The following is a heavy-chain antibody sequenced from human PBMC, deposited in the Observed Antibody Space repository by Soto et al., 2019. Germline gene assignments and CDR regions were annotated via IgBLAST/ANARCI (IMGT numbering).Heavy chain of an antibody. CDR2: LSYEGSEE. CDR3: ALTRRSSLLEVAGPGFEY. V-gene: IGHV3-30*03. CDR1: GFKFGVFG. D-gene: IGHD6-19*01. Sequence: QVRLVESGGGVVQPGRSLRLSCAASGFKFGVFGMHWVRQAPGKGLEWLSVLSYEGSEEYYADSVRGRFTISRDNSKNTLFLQMDSLRVDDTGVYYCALTRRSSLLEVAGPGFEYWGQGTLVTVS. J-gene: IGHJ4*02.